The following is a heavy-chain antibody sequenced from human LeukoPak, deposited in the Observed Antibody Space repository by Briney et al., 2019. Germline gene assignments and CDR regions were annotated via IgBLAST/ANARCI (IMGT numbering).Heavy chain of an antibody. D-gene: IGHD4-17*01. Sequence: ASVKVSCKASGYTFTSYDINWVRQATGQGLEWMGWMNPNSRNTGYAQKFQGRGTMTRNTSISTAYMELSSLRSEDTAVYYCARTSPTYYYMDVWGKGTTVTVSS. J-gene: IGHJ6*03. CDR3: ARTSPTYYYMDV. CDR2: MNPNSRNT. CDR1: GYTFTSYD. V-gene: IGHV1-8*01.